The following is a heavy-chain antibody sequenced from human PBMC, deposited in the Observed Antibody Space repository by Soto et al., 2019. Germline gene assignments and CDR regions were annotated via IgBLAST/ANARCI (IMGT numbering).Heavy chain of an antibody. J-gene: IGHJ5*02. D-gene: IGHD1-20*01. CDR2: INHSGST. Sequence: PSETLSLTCAVYGGSFSGYYWSWIRQPPGKGLEWIGEINHSGSTNYNPSLKSRVTISVDTSKNQFSLKLSSVTAADTAVYYCASECLGITGTRWFDPWGQGTLVTVSS. CDR1: GGSFSGYY. CDR3: ASECLGITGTRWFDP. V-gene: IGHV4-34*01.